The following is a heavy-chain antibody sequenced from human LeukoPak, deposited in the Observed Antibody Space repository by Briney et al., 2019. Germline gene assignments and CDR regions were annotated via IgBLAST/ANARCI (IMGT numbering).Heavy chain of an antibody. J-gene: IGHJ5*02. CDR3: ARPQYYFNRGSGFDP. CDR1: GYTFTSYY. CDR2: INPSGGST. V-gene: IGHV1-46*01. Sequence: ASVKVSCKASGYTFTSYYMHWVRQAPGQGLEWMGIINPSGGSTSYAQKFQGRVTMTRDTSTSTVYMELSSLRSEDTAVYYCARPQYYFNRGSGFDPGGQGTLVTVSS. D-gene: IGHD3-22*01.